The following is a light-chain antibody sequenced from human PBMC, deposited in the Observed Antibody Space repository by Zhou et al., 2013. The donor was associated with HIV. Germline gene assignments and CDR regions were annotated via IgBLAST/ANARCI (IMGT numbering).Light chain of an antibody. CDR3: QQSFSPPXT. Sequence: DMQMTQSPSSLSASVGDRVTITCRASPGVINYLAWYQQKPGKAPKLLIYAASSLQSGVPPRFSGSGSGTEFTLTISSLQPEDFGSYFCQQSFSPPXTFGQGTKVEIK. CDR1: PGVINY. J-gene: IGKJ1*01. CDR2: AAS. V-gene: IGKV1-39*01.